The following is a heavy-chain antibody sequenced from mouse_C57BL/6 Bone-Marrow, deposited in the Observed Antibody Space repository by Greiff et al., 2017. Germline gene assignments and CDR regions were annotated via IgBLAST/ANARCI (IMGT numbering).Heavy chain of an antibody. V-gene: IGHV5-12*01. D-gene: IGHD2-5*01. Sequence: EVQLVESGGGLVQPGGSLKLSCAASGFTFSDYYMYWVRQTPEKRLEWVAYISNGGGSTYYPDTVKGRFTISRDNAKNTLYLQMSRLKSEDTAMYYCAIHSYYSNFIAYWGQGTLVTVSA. CDR2: ISNGGGST. CDR3: AIHSYYSNFIAY. J-gene: IGHJ3*01. CDR1: GFTFSDYY.